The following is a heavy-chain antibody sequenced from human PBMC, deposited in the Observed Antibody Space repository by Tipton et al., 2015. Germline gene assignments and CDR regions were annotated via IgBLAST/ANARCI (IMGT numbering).Heavy chain of an antibody. D-gene: IGHD2/OR15-2a*01. V-gene: IGHV4-38-2*01. J-gene: IGHJ4*01. CDR2: ISHSGNT. CDR3: ARGDDSTSMATGFDY. CDR1: AYSISSDYY. Sequence: TLSLTCAVSAYSISSDYYWGWIRQPPGKGLEWIGSISHSGNTYYNPSLKSRVTMSRDTSKNQFSLKLSSVIAADTALYYCARGDDSTSMATGFDYWGRGALVTVSS.